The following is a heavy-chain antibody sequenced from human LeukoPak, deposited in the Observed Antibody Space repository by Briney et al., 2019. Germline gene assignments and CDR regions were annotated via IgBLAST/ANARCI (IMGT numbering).Heavy chain of an antibody. CDR3: ARTSIAARRANAFDI. Sequence: PSQTLSLTCRVSGGSISSGGYSWSWIRQPPGKGLEWIGYIYHSGSTYYNPSLKSRVTISVDRSKNQFSLKLSSVTAADTAVYYCARTSIAARRANAFDIWGQGTMVTVSS. D-gene: IGHD6-6*01. J-gene: IGHJ3*02. CDR1: GGSISSGGYS. V-gene: IGHV4-30-2*01. CDR2: IYHSGST.